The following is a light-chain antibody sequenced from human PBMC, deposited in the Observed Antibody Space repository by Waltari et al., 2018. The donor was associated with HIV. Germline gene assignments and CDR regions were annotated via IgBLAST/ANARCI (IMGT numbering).Light chain of an antibody. CDR1: NIATYT. CDR3: QVWDATGDHPGV. V-gene: IGLV3-21*02. CDR2: GKS. J-gene: IGLJ3*02. Sequence: SYVLTQPPSVSVAPGQTAMIICGGDNIATYTVHWYQQRPGQAPGLVISGKSDRPSGIPVRFAGSISGNPATLTISRVEVGDEAGYFCQVWDATGDHPGVFGGGTKLTVL.